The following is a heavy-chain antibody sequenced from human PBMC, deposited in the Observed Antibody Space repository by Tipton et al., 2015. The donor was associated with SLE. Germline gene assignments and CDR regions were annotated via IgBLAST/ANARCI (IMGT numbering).Heavy chain of an antibody. V-gene: IGHV1-18*01. CDR1: GYTFDAFG. D-gene: IGHD1-1*01. Sequence: LVQSGAEVKNPGASVKVSCKASGYTFDAFGITWVRQAPGQGPEWMGWISGYNSNIDYAQKFQGRVTMTIDTSTTTAYMELRSLRSDDAAVYYCARDRGNGHFDLWGRGTLVSVSS. CDR3: ARDRGNGHFDL. J-gene: IGHJ2*01. CDR2: ISGYNSNI.